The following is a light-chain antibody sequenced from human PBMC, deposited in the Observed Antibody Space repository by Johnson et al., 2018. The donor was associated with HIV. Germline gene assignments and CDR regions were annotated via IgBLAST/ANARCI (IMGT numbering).Light chain of an antibody. CDR3: GTWDTSLSAPYV. CDR2: ENN. Sequence: QSVLTQSPSVSAAPGQKVTISCSGSSSNIGNNYVSWYQQLPGTAPKLLICENNKRPSGIPDRFSGSKSVTSATLGITGLQTGDEADYYCGTWDTSLSAPYVFGTGTKVTVL. V-gene: IGLV1-51*02. CDR1: SSNIGNNY. J-gene: IGLJ1*01.